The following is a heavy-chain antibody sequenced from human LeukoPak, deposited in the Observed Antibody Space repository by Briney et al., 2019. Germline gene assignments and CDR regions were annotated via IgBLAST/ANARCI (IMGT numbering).Heavy chain of an antibody. J-gene: IGHJ3*02. D-gene: IGHD3-22*01. V-gene: IGHV3-23*01. CDR1: GFTFRNYG. CDR2: MSDSAGVT. Sequence: GGSLRLSCTVTGFTFRNYGMGWVRQAPGKGLQWVSSMSDSAGVTFYADSVKGRFTISGDISKNTLYLQMNSLRAEDTAMYYCAKARGYIYDSRGYRLDAFDMWGQGTMVTVSS. CDR3: AKARGYIYDSRGYRLDAFDM.